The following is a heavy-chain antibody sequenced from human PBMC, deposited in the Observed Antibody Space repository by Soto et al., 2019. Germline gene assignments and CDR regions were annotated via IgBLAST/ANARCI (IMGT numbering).Heavy chain of an antibody. Sequence: PSETLSLTCTVSGGSISSYYWNWIRQPPGKGLEWIGYIYYSGSTKYNPSLKSRVTMSIDTSKNQFSLKLSSVAAADTAVYYCARGQSGLDFHPFDIWGRGTMVTVSS. CDR3: ARGQSGLDFHPFDI. CDR1: GGSISSYY. V-gene: IGHV4-59*01. J-gene: IGHJ3*02. D-gene: IGHD5-12*01. CDR2: IYYSGST.